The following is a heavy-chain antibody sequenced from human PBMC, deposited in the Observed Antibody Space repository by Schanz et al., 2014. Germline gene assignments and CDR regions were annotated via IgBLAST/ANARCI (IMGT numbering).Heavy chain of an antibody. CDR1: GFTFSKYG. Sequence: QVQLVESGGGVVQPGRSLRLSCAASGFTFSKYGVHWVRQAPGKGLEWVAVIWYNGSNKYYADSVRGRFTISRDNSKNTLYLQINSLRAEDTAVYYCARDGDFDYWGQGTLVTVSS. J-gene: IGHJ4*02. CDR3: ARDGDFDY. V-gene: IGHV3-33*01. CDR2: IWYNGSNK.